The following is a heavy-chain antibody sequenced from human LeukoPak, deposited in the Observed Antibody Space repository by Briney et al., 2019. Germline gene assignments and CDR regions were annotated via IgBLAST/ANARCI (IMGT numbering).Heavy chain of an antibody. Sequence: PSETLSLTCAVSGASITSSKYCSWVRQPPGKGLEWIGSIYYSGSTYYNPSLKSRVTISVDTSKNQFSLKLSSVTAADTAVYYCARGIIVGATWGENYNCFDPWGQGTLVTVSS. CDR3: ARGIIVGATWGENYNCFDP. CDR1: GASITSSKY. V-gene: IGHV4-39*07. CDR2: IYYSGST. D-gene: IGHD1-26*01. J-gene: IGHJ5*02.